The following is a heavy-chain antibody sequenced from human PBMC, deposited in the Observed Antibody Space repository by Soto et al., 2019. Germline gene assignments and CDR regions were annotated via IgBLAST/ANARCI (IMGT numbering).Heavy chain of an antibody. Sequence: QVQLVQSGAEVKKPGSSVKVSCKASGGTFSSYAISWVRQAPGQGLEWMGGIIPIFGTANYAQKFQGRVTITADKATSTAYMERSSLRSEDTAVYYCASVNNWNYRRWFDPWGQGTLVTVSS. CDR3: ASVNNWNYRRWFDP. CDR2: IIPIFGTA. D-gene: IGHD1-7*01. CDR1: GGTFSSYA. V-gene: IGHV1-69*06. J-gene: IGHJ5*02.